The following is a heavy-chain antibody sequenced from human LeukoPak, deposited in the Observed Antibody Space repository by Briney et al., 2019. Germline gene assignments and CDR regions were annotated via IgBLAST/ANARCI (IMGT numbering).Heavy chain of an antibody. J-gene: IGHJ4*02. V-gene: IGHV3-30*02. Sequence: PGGSLRLSCAASGFTFSSYGMHWVRQAPGKGLEWVAFIRYDGSNKYYADSVKGRFTISRDNSKNTLYLQMNSLRAEETAVYYCAKDTAMVVYYFDYWGQGTLVTVSS. CDR2: IRYDGSNK. D-gene: IGHD5-18*01. CDR1: GFTFSSYG. CDR3: AKDTAMVVYYFDY.